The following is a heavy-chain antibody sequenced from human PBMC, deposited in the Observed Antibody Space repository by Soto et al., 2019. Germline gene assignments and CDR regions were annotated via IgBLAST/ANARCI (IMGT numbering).Heavy chain of an antibody. CDR3: ARKSNSDMSGYDYLDY. CDR2: INYNGVYS. V-gene: IGHV3-21*06. J-gene: IGHJ4*02. D-gene: IGHD3-22*01. CDR1: GFIFSSSD. Sequence: GGSLRLSCAASGFIFSSSDMTWVRQAPGKGLEYVSSINYNGVYSFYAEAAKGRFTIYRDNAKNSLFLQMNSLTAEDTAVYFCARKSNSDMSGYDYLDYWGQGT.